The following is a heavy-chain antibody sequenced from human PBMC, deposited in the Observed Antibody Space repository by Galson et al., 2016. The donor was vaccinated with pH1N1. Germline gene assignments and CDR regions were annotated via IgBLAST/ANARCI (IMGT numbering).Heavy chain of an antibody. CDR2: INPSRGSP. J-gene: IGHJ4*02. CDR3: ARADYGDYVEYFDY. Sequence: SVKVSCKASGNTFTTHQMHWVRQAPGQGLEWMGIINPSRGSPRYAQKFQGRVTMTRDTSTGPVYMELSSLRTEDTAGYYCARADYGDYVEYFDYWGQGTLVTVSS. V-gene: IGHV1-46*01. D-gene: IGHD4-17*01. CDR1: GNTFTTHQ.